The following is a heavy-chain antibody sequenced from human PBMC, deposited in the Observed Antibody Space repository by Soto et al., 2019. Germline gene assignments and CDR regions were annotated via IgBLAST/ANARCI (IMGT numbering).Heavy chain of an antibody. Sequence: VQLLDSGGGLVQPGGSLRLSCAASGFTFTNYAMTWVRQGPGKGLEWVSGISGSGGRSYYADSVKGRFTISRDKSKSTLYLQKNSLRAEDTAVYYCAKAYFVWSSEQPYYFDYWGQGTLVTVSS. D-gene: IGHD3-16*01. J-gene: IGHJ4*02. CDR2: ISGSGGRS. V-gene: IGHV3-23*01. CDR1: GFTFTNYA. CDR3: AKAYFVWSSEQPYYFDY.